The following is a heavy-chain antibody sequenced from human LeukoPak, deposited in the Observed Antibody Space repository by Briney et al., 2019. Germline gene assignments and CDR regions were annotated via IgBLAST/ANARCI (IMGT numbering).Heavy chain of an antibody. V-gene: IGHV3-30*18. CDR1: GFTFSDYY. J-gene: IGHJ6*04. CDR2: ISYDGSNK. CDR3: AKDQGDYVGALDV. D-gene: IGHD4-23*01. Sequence: PGGSLRLSCAASGFTFSDYYMSWVRQAPGKGLEWVAVISYDGSNKYYADSVKGRFTISRDNSKNTLYLQMNSLRAEDTAVYYCAKDQGDYVGALDVWGKGTTVTVSS.